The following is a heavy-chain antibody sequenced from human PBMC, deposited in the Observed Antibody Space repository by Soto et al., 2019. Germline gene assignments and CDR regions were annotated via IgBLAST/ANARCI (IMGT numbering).Heavy chain of an antibody. CDR1: GGTFSSYA. Sequence: SVKVSCKASGGTFSSYAISWVRQAPGQGLEWMGGIIPIFGTANYAQKFQGRVTITADESTSTAYMELSSLRSEDTAVYYCARDRRVSTYFDYWGQGTLVTVSS. D-gene: IGHD6-13*01. V-gene: IGHV1-69*13. CDR2: IIPIFGTA. J-gene: IGHJ4*02. CDR3: ARDRRVSTYFDY.